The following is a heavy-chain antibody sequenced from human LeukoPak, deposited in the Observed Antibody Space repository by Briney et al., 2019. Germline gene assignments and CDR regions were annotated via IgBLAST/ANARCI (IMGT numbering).Heavy chain of an antibody. J-gene: IGHJ4*02. CDR3: SRHSDQRWLQLIYFDY. Sequence: PSETLSLTCTVSGGSISSSSYYWGWIRRPPGKGLEWIGSIYYSGSTYYNPSLKSRVTISVDTSKNQFSLKLSSVTAADTAVYYCSRHSDQRWLQLIYFDYWGQGTLVTVSS. V-gene: IGHV4-39*01. D-gene: IGHD5-24*01. CDR1: GGSISSSSYY. CDR2: IYYSGST.